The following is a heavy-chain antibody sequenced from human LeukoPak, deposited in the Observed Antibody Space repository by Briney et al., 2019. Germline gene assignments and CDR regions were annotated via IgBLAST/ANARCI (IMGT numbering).Heavy chain of an antibody. Sequence: GGSLRLSCAASGFTFSSYSMNWVRQAPGKGLEWVSSISSSSSYIYYADSVKGRFTISRDNSKNTLYLQMNSLRAEDTAVYYCARDNWNYDGSFDYWGQGTLVTVSS. J-gene: IGHJ4*02. D-gene: IGHD1-7*01. CDR2: ISSSSSYI. CDR1: GFTFSSYS. CDR3: ARDNWNYDGSFDY. V-gene: IGHV3-21*01.